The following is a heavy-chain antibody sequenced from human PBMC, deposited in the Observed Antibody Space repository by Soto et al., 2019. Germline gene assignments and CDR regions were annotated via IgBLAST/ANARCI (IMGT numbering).Heavy chain of an antibody. D-gene: IGHD3-16*01. Sequence: QVQLVQSGAEVKKPGASVKVSCKASGYTFTSYAMHWVRQAPGQRLEWMGWINAGNGNTKYSQKFQGRVTITRDTSASRAYMELSSLRSEDTAVYYCARVYYVWGSYGDMDVWGQGTTVTVSS. CDR1: GYTFTSYA. CDR2: INAGNGNT. CDR3: ARVYYVWGSYGDMDV. J-gene: IGHJ6*02. V-gene: IGHV1-3*01.